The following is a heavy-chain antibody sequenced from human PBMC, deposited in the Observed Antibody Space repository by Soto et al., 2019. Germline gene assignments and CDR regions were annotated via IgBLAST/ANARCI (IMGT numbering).Heavy chain of an antibody. J-gene: IGHJ6*02. CDR3: ARDSYYYDSSGYNYYYGMDV. D-gene: IGHD3-22*01. CDR1: GFTVSSNY. V-gene: IGHV3-53*01. CDR2: IYIGGST. Sequence: GGSLRLSCAASGFTVSSNYMSWVREAPGKGLGWVSVIYIGGSTYYADSVKGRFTISRDNSKNTLYLQMNSLRAEDTAVYYCARDSYYYDSSGYNYYYGMDVWGQGTTVTVSS.